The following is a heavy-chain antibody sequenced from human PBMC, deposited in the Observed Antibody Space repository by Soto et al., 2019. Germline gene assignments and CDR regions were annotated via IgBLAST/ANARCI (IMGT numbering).Heavy chain of an antibody. CDR2: IYPGNSDA. V-gene: IGHV5-51*01. CDR3: ARHGFYGDYASNYFDP. CDR1: GYNFATYW. J-gene: IGHJ5*02. Sequence: PGESLKISCQATGYNFATYWIAWLRQIPWKGLEYMGIIYPGNSDARYSPSFQGQVTFSADKSISTAYMHWSSLKASDTAMYYCARHGFYGDYASNYFDPWGQGTMVTVSS. D-gene: IGHD4-17*01.